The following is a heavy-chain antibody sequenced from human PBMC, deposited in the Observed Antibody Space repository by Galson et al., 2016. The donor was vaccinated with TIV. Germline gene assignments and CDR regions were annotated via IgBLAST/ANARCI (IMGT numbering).Heavy chain of an antibody. D-gene: IGHD4-11*01. Sequence: SVKVSCKASGGIFSGYAINWVRQAPGQGLEWMGRIISIFRTANYAQNLQGRVTLTTDTSTSTAYMELRSLRPDDTAVYYCARSPPMYFSSYPFDYGGQGTLVTVSS. V-gene: IGHV1-69*05. CDR3: ARSPPMYFSSYPFDY. CDR2: IISIFRTA. CDR1: GGIFSGYA. J-gene: IGHJ4*02.